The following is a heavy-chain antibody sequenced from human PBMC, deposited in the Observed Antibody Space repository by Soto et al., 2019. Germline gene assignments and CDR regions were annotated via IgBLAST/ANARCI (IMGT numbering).Heavy chain of an antibody. CDR1: GGSISSSSYY. J-gene: IGHJ4*02. V-gene: IGHV4-39*01. CDR3: ARPHYYDSSGYPSHYFDY. Sequence: PSETLSLTCTVSGGSISSSSYYWGWIRQPPGEGLEWIGSIYYSGSTYYNPSLKSRVTISVDTSKNQFSLKLSSVTAADTAVYYCARPHYYDSSGYPSHYFDYWGQGTLVTVS. D-gene: IGHD3-22*01. CDR2: IYYSGST.